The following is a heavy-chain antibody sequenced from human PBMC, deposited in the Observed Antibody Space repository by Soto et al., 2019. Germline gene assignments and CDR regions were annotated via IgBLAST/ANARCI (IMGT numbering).Heavy chain of an antibody. V-gene: IGHV1-69*08. J-gene: IGHJ6*02. CDR2: IIPILGIA. CDR3: AREAAAGYYYYYGMDV. CDR1: GGTFSSYT. Sequence: QVQLVQSGAEVKKPGSSVKVSCKASGGTFSSYTISWVRQAPGQGLEWIGRIIPILGIANYAQKFQGRVTITADKSTSTAYMELSSLRSEDTAVYYCAREAAAGYYYYYGMDVWGQGTTVTVSS. D-gene: IGHD6-13*01.